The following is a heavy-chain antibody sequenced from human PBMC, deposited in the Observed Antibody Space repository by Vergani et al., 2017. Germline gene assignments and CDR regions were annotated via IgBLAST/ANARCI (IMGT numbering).Heavy chain of an antibody. D-gene: IGHD6-19*01. V-gene: IGHV4-59*01. CDR1: GGSISSYY. Sequence: QVQLQESGPGLVKPSETLSLTCTVFGGSISSYYWSWIRQPPGKGLECIGYFYYSGSTNYNPSLQSRVTISVDPSKNQFSLKLSSGTAADTAVYYAAIDSSGWYYFDYWGQGTLVTVSS. CDR2: FYYSGST. CDR3: AIDSSGWYYFDY. J-gene: IGHJ4*02.